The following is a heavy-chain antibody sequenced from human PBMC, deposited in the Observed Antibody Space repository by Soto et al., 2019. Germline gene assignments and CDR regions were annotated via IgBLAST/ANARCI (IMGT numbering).Heavy chain of an antibody. CDR3: ARDRDTAMVPYFDY. J-gene: IGHJ4*02. V-gene: IGHV3-30-3*01. CDR1: GFTFSTFA. CDR2: ISNDGSNT. D-gene: IGHD5-18*01. Sequence: QVQLVESGGGVVLPGRSLRLSCAASGFTFSTFAMNWVRQAPGKGLEWVAFISNDGSNTYYAGSVKGRFTISRDNSKNPLYLQMNSLRAEDTAVYYCARDRDTAMVPYFDYWGQGTLVTVSS.